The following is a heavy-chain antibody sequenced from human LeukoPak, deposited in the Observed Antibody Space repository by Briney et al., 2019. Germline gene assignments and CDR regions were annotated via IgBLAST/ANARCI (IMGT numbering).Heavy chain of an antibody. D-gene: IGHD6-13*01. CDR2: ISSSSSYI. V-gene: IGHV3-21*01. Sequence: GGSLRLSCAASGFTFSSYSMNWVRQALGKGLEWVSSISSSSSYIYYADSVKGRFTISRDNAKNSLYLQMNSLRAEDTAVYYCARGIAAAGTWFDPWGQGTLVTVSS. J-gene: IGHJ5*02. CDR1: GFTFSSYS. CDR3: ARGIAAAGTWFDP.